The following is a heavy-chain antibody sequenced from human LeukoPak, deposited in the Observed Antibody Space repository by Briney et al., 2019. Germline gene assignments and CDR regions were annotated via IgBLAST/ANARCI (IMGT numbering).Heavy chain of an antibody. V-gene: IGHV4-30-2*01. Sequence: KPSETLSLTCAVSGGSISSGGYSWSWIRQPPGKGLEWIGYIYHSGSTYYNPSLKSRVTISVDRSKNQFSLKLSSVTAADTAVYYCARGYPHYYDSSGYGAFDIWGQGTMVTVSS. D-gene: IGHD3-22*01. CDR2: IYHSGST. CDR3: ARGYPHYYDSSGYGAFDI. J-gene: IGHJ3*02. CDR1: GGSISSGGYS.